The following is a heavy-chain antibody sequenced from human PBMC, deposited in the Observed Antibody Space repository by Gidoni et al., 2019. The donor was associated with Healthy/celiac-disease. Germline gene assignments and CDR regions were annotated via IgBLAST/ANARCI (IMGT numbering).Heavy chain of an antibody. CDR3: AKDHFARAQVLLWFGGPGFYGMDV. CDR1: GFTFSSSA. Sequence: EVQLLESGGGVVQPGGSLRLSCAASGFTFSSSAMSWVRQAPGKGLEWVSAISGSGGSTYYADSVKGRFTISRDNSKNTLYLQMNSLRAEDTAVYYCAKDHFARAQVLLWFGGPGFYGMDVWGQGTTVTVSS. D-gene: IGHD3-10*01. J-gene: IGHJ6*02. V-gene: IGHV3-23*01. CDR2: ISGSGGST.